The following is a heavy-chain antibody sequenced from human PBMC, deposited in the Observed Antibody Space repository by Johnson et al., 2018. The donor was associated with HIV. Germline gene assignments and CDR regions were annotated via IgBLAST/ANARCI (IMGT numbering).Heavy chain of an antibody. CDR2: INSDGSST. V-gene: IGHV3-74*02. D-gene: IGHD4-17*01. CDR3: ARGLIDYGDSQAFDS. CDR1: AFTFSRCG. Sequence: VQLVESGGGVVQSGGSLRLSCAASAFTFSRCGMHWVRQAPGKGLVWVSRINSDGSSTSYADSVKGRFTISRDNAKNTLYLQMNSLRAEDTAVYYCARGLIDYGDSQAFDSWGQGTMVTVSS. J-gene: IGHJ3*02.